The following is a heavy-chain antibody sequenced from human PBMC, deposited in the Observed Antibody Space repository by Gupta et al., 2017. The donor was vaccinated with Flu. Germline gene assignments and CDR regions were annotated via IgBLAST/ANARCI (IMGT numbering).Heavy chain of an antibody. V-gene: IGHV4-39*01. J-gene: IGHJ5*02. CDR2: IYYSWGT. CDR1: GGSISSSSYY. Sequence: QLQLQESGPGLVKPSATLSLTCTVSGGSISSSSYYWGWIRQPPGKGLEWIGSIYYSWGTYYNPSLKSLVTISVDTSKNQFSRKLSSVTAADTAVYYCARHRDEYSKPDWFDPWGQGTLVTVSS. CDR3: ARHRDEYSKPDWFDP. D-gene: IGHD4-4*01.